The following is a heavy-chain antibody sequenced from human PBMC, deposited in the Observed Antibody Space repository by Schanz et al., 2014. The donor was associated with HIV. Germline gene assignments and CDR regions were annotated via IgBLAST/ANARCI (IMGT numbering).Heavy chain of an antibody. J-gene: IGHJ6*02. CDR1: GFTFSSHA. Sequence: VQLVESGGGVVQPGRSLRLSCAVSGFTFSSHAMTWVRQAPGKGLEWVSSIGKDGDITFYTDSVKGRLTISRDNSKNTLYLQMNSLRAEDTAVYYCARRSTPGGYYGMDVWGQGTTVTVSS. V-gene: IGHV3-23*04. CDR3: ARRSTPGGYYGMDV. CDR2: IGKDGDIT. D-gene: IGHD2-15*01.